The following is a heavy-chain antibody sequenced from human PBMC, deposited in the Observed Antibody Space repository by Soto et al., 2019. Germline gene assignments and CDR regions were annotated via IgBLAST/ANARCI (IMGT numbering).Heavy chain of an antibody. V-gene: IGHV3-33*01. CDR3: ARDMDYYDSSGYYGVDY. CDR1: GFTFSSYG. CDR2: IWYDGSNK. D-gene: IGHD3-22*01. J-gene: IGHJ4*02. Sequence: QVQLVESGGGVVQPGRSPRLSCAASGFTFSSYGMHWVRQAPGKGLEWVAVIWYDGSNKYYADSVKGRFTISRDNSKNTLYLQMNSLRAEDTAVYYCARDMDYYDSSGYYGVDYWGQGTLVTVSS.